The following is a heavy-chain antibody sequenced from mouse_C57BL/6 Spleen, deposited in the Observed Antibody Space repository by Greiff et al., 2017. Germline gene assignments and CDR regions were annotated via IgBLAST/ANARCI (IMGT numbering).Heavy chain of an antibody. CDR1: GYSITSGYY. V-gene: IGHV3-6*01. CDR3: ARDRSRYFDV. J-gene: IGHJ1*03. CDR2: ISYDGSN. Sequence: EVKLMESGPGLVKPSQSLSLTCSVTGYSITSGYYWNWIRQFPGNKLEWMGYISYDGSNNYNPSLKNRISITRDTSKNQFFLKLNSVTTEDTATYYCARDRSRYFDVWGTGTTVTVSS.